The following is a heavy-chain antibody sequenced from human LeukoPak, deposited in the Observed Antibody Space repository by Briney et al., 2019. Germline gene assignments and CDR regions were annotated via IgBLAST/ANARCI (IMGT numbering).Heavy chain of an antibody. CDR2: INHSGST. D-gene: IGHD3-10*01. CDR1: GGSFSGYY. J-gene: IGHJ5*02. CDR3: ARDSGTTGEVKTDT. V-gene: IGHV4-34*01. Sequence: SETLSLTCGVYGGSFSGYYWSWIRQPPGKGLEWIGEINHSGSTNYNPSLKSRVTISIDTSNTQVSLRWRLVTAADTAVYYCARDSGTTGEVKTDTSGPGTLVTVSS.